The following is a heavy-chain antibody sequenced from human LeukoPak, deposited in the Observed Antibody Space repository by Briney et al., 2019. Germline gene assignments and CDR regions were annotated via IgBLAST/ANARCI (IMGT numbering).Heavy chain of an antibody. CDR3: ARVLLRDYVWGSYSA. J-gene: IGHJ5*02. V-gene: IGHV3-48*03. CDR1: GFTFSSYE. CDR2: ISSSGSTI. Sequence: GGSLRLSCAASGFTFSSYEMNWVRQAPGKGLEWVSYISSSGSTIYYADSVKGRFTISRDNAKNSLYLQMNSLRAEDTAVYYCARVLLRDYVWGSYSAWGQGTLVTVSS. D-gene: IGHD3-16*01.